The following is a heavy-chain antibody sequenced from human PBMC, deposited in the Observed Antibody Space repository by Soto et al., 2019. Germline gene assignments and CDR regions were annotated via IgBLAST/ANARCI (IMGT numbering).Heavy chain of an antibody. J-gene: IGHJ4*02. V-gene: IGHV4-30-2*01. Sequence: QLQLQESGSGLVKPSQTLSLTCAVSGGSISSGGYSWSWIRQPPGKGLEWIGYMYHSGSTYYNPSLKSRVTLAIDRARNHFSLKLSSVTAADPAVYYCASVPDYWGQGILVTVSS. D-gene: IGHD2-2*01. CDR1: GGSISSGGYS. CDR3: ASVPDY. CDR2: MYHSGST.